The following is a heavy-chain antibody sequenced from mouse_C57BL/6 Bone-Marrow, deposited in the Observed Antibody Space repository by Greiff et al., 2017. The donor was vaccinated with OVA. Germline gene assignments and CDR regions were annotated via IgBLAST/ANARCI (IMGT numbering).Heavy chain of an antibody. CDR3: AKRGDLYYFDY. J-gene: IGHJ2*01. Sequence: DVQLQESGPGLVKPSQSLSLTCSVTGYSITSGYYWNWIRQFPGNKLEWMGYISYDGSNNYNPSLKNRISITRDTSKNQFFLKLNSVTTEDTATYYCAKRGDLYYFDYWGQGTTLTVSS. CDR1: GYSITSGYY. V-gene: IGHV3-6*01. CDR2: ISYDGSN.